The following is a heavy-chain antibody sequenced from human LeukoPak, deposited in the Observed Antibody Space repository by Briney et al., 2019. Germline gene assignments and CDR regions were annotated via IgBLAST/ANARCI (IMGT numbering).Heavy chain of an antibody. V-gene: IGHV5-10-1*01. CDR1: GYSFTSYW. Sequence: GESLRISCKGAGYSFTSYWISWVRQMPGKGLEWMGRIDPSDSYTNYSPSFQAHVAISSDKSISTAYLQWSSLKASDTAMYYCARHGGDYGDYVGDFDYWGQGTLVTVSS. CDR2: IDPSDSYT. J-gene: IGHJ4*02. CDR3: ARHGGDYGDYVGDFDY. D-gene: IGHD4-17*01.